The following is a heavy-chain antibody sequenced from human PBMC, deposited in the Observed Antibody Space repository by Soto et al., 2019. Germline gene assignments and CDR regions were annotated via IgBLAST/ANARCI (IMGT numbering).Heavy chain of an antibody. V-gene: IGHV3-23*01. CDR3: AKGRRVGIFSPLDL. D-gene: IGHD3-3*02. CDR2: ISGSGSST. Sequence: GGSLRLSCAASGFTFSHFAINWVRHSPGKGLEWISGISGSGSSTHDAECVQGRFIISRDNSNGTLYLQIDSLRADDSAVYYFAKGRRVGIFSPLDLWGQGTLVTVSS. J-gene: IGHJ4*02. CDR1: GFTFSHFA.